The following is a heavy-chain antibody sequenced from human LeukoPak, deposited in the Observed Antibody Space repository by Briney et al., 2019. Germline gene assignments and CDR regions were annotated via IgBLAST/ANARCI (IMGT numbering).Heavy chain of an antibody. J-gene: IGHJ4*02. CDR2: INPSGGST. CDR1: GYTFTSYY. V-gene: IGHV1-46*01. CDR3: ARADLRYFDWLLPFDY. D-gene: IGHD3-9*01. Sequence: GASVKVSCKASGYTFTSYYMHWVRQAPGQGLEWMGIINPSGGSTSYAQKFQGRVTMTRDTPTSTVYMELSSLRSEDTAVYYCARADLRYFDWLLPFDYWGQGTLVTVSS.